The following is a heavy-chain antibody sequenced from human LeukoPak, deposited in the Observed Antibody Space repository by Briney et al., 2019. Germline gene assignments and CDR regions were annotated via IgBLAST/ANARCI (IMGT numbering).Heavy chain of an antibody. CDR2: IISIFCTA. Sequence: GASVEVSCKASGGTFISYAISWVGQAPGKGIEWMGGIISIFCTATYAQKFQRRVTITADESTSTAYMELSSLRSEDTAVYYCARVSDSSGYPLWGQGTLVTVSS. V-gene: IGHV1-69*13. CDR1: GGTFISYA. CDR3: ARVSDSSGYPL. J-gene: IGHJ4*02. D-gene: IGHD3-22*01.